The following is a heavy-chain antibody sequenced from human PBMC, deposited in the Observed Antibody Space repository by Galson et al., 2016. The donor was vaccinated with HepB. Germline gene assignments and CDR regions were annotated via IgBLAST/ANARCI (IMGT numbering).Heavy chain of an antibody. J-gene: IGHJ6*02. V-gene: IGHV3-13*04. CDR3: ARGTHRLCFGSLIGNRNYYGMDV. CDR1: GFTFSSYD. D-gene: IGHD3-10*01. CDR2: IGTAGDT. Sequence: SLRLSCAASGFTFSSYDMHWVRQATGKGLEWVSAIGTAGDTYYPGSVKGRFTISRENAKNSLYLQMNSLRAGDTAVYYCARGTHRLCFGSLIGNRNYYGMDVWGQGTTVTVSS.